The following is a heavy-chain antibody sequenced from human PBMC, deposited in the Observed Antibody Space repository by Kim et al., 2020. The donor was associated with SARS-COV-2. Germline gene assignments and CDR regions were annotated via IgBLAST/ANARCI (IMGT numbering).Heavy chain of an antibody. V-gene: IGHV1-69*04. J-gene: IGHJ6*02. CDR3: ASYRDSSGYYTHGKTYYYYGMDV. Sequence: SVKVSCKASGGTFSSYAISWVRQAPGQGLEWMGRIIPILGIANYAQKFQGRVTITADKSTSTAYMELSSLRSEDTAVYYCASYRDSSGYYTHGKTYYYYGMDVWGQGTTVTVSS. CDR1: GGTFSSYA. CDR2: IIPILGIA. D-gene: IGHD3-22*01.